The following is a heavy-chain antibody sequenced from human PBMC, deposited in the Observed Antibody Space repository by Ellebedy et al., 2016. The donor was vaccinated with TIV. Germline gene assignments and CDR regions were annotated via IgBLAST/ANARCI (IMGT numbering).Heavy chain of an antibody. CDR1: GYAFTAYG. CDR2: ISGYNGDT. D-gene: IGHD4-17*01. J-gene: IGHJ6*02. Sequence: AASVKVSCKTSGYAFTAYGVSWVRQAPGQGLEWMGWISGYNGDTNYSQKLQGRVTMTTDTPTSTAYMEMRNLRSDDTAVYYCARDWDGDNGPGRYYYFYGMDVWGQGTTVIVSS. CDR3: ARDWDGDNGPGRYYYFYGMDV. V-gene: IGHV1-18*01.